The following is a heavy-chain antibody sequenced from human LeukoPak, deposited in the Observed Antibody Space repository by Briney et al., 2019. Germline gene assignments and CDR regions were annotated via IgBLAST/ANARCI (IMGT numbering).Heavy chain of an antibody. D-gene: IGHD3-22*01. CDR1: GFTFSNYW. CDR3: ATPLDYRDSSGFHQGGD. Sequence: PGGSLRLSCAASGFTFSNYWMSWVRQAPGKGLEWVANIKQDGSEKYYVDSVKGRFTISRDNAKNSLYLQMTSLRAEDTAMYYCATPLDYRDSSGFHQGGDWGQGTLVTVSS. CDR2: IKQDGSEK. V-gene: IGHV3-7*03. J-gene: IGHJ4*02.